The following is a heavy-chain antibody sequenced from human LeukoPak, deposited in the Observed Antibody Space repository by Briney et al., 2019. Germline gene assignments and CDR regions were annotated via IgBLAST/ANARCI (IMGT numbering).Heavy chain of an antibody. CDR3: ARDGGYDILTGDPRGAFDI. V-gene: IGHV3-20*04. D-gene: IGHD3-9*01. CDR2: INWNGGST. J-gene: IGHJ3*02. Sequence: EGSLRLSCVASGFTFDDYGMSWVRQAPGKGREWVSGINWNGGSTGYADSVKGRFTISRDNAKNSLYLQMNSLRAEDTALYYCARDGGYDILTGDPRGAFDIWGQGTMVTVSP. CDR1: GFTFDDYG.